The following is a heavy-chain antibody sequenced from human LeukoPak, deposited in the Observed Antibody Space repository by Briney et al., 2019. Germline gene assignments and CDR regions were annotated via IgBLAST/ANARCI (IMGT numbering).Heavy chain of an antibody. CDR2: IYYSGST. CDR3: ARHAGIAAAGRIYYYYYGMDI. V-gene: IGHV4-59*01. Sequence: SETLSLTCTVSGGSISSYYWSWIRQPPGKGLEWIEYIYYSGSTNYNPSLKSRVTISVDTSKNQFSLKLSSVTAADTAVYYCARHAGIAAAGRIYYYYYGMDIWGQGTTVTVSS. J-gene: IGHJ6*02. D-gene: IGHD6-13*01. CDR1: GGSISSYY.